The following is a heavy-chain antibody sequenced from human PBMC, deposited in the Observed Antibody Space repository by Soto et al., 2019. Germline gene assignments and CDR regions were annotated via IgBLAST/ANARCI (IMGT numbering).Heavy chain of an antibody. V-gene: IGHV3-11*01. CDR3: ARDRPGYCSGGSCSHPDAFDI. J-gene: IGHJ3*02. Sequence: GGSLRLSCAASGFTFSDYYMSWIRQAPGKGLEWVSYISSSGSTIYYADSVKGRFTISRDNAKNSLYLQMNSLRAEDTAVYYCARDRPGYCSGGSCSHPDAFDIWGQGTMVTVSS. CDR2: ISSSGSTI. CDR1: GFTFSDYY. D-gene: IGHD2-15*01.